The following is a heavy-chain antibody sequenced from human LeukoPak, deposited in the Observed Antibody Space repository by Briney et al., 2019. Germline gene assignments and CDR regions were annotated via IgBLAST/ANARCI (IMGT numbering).Heavy chain of an antibody. CDR1: GGTFSSYA. D-gene: IGHD3-10*01. CDR3: ARDLTDYYGSGSYSFDY. Sequence: GSSVKVSCKASGGTFSSYAISWVRQAPGQGLEWMGRIIPIFGTANYAQKFQGRVTITADESTSTAYMELRSLRSDDTAVYYCARDLTDYYGSGSYSFDYWGQGTLVTVSS. V-gene: IGHV1-69*15. J-gene: IGHJ4*02. CDR2: IIPIFGTA.